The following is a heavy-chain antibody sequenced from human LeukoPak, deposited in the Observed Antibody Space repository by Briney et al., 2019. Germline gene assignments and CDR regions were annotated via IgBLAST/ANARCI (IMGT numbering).Heavy chain of an antibody. D-gene: IGHD4-17*01. CDR3: ARAWEAVPGHYGVIDY. Sequence: SVKVSCKASVGSFSGYAISWVRQAPGQGLEWMGGIIPIFGPAHYAQKFQGRLSITADESTSTAYMELSSLRSEDTAVYYCARAWEAVPGHYGVIDYWGQGTLVTVSS. J-gene: IGHJ4*02. CDR1: VGSFSGYA. CDR2: IIPIFGPA. V-gene: IGHV1-69*01.